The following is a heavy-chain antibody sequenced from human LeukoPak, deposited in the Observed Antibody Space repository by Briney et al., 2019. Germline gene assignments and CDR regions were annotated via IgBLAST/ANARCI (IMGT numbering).Heavy chain of an antibody. CDR2: ISSSSSYI. CDR3: ARVGHHDAFDI. D-gene: IGHD3/OR15-3a*01. Sequence: GGSLRLSCAASGFTFSSYSMNWVRQAPGKGLEWVSSISSSSSYIYYADSVKGRFTISRDNAKNSLYLQMNSLRAEDTAVYYCARVGHHDAFDIWGQGTMVTVSS. CDR1: GFTFSSYS. J-gene: IGHJ3*02. V-gene: IGHV3-21*01.